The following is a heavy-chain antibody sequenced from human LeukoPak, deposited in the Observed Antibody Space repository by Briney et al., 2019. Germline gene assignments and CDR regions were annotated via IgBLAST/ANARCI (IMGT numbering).Heavy chain of an antibody. D-gene: IGHD2-21*02. CDR2: ISSSSTYI. CDR3: ARDRCGGDCYVDS. V-gene: IGHV3-21*01. CDR1: GFTFSSYS. J-gene: IGHJ4*02. Sequence: KPGGSLRLSCAASGFTFSSYSMNWVRHAPGKGLEWVSSISSSSTYIHYADSVKGRFTISRDNAKNLLYLQMNSLRAEDTAVYYCARDRCGGDCYVDSWGQGSLVTVSS.